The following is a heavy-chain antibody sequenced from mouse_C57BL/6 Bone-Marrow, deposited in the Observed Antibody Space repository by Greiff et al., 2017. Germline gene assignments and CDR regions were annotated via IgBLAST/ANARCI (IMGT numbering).Heavy chain of an antibody. V-gene: IGHV5S21*01. J-gene: IGHJ4*01. D-gene: IGHD1-1*01. CDR1: GFTFSSYA. CDR2: ISSGGDYI. Sequence: EVKLVESGEGLVKPGGSLKLSCAASGFTFSSYAMSWVRQTPEKRLEWVAYISSGGDYIYYADTVKGRFTISRDNARNTRYLQMSSLKSEDTAMYYSVTTVVDYAMDYWGQGTSVTVSS. CDR3: VTTVVDYAMDY.